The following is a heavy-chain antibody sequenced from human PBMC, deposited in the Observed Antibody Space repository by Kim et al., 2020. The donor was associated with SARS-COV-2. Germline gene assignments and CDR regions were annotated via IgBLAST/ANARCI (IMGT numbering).Heavy chain of an antibody. Sequence: GGSLRLSCAASGFTFDDYAMHWVRQAPGKGLEWVSGISWNSGSIGYAYSVKGRFTISRDNAKNSLYLQMNSLRAEDTALYYCAKDTITFGGVWRGSYIDYWGQGTLVTVSS. CDR1: GFTFDDYA. CDR3: AKDTITFGGVWRGSYIDY. CDR2: ISWNSGSI. D-gene: IGHD3-16*01. V-gene: IGHV3-9*01. J-gene: IGHJ4*02.